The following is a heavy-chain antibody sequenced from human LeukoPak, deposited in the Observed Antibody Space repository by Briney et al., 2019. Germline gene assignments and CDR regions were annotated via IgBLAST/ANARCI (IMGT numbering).Heavy chain of an antibody. CDR1: GGSISSTTYF. V-gene: IGHV4-39*01. CDR2: IYYSGSP. D-gene: IGHD3-22*01. J-gene: IGHJ4*02. Sequence: SETLSLTCTVSGGSISSTTYFWGWIRQPPGKGLEWIGSIYYSGSPYYNPSLKSRVTISVDTSKNQLSLRLSSVTAADTAVYFCAGERSGYYYDRFDYWGQANLVTVSS. CDR3: AGERSGYYYDRFDY.